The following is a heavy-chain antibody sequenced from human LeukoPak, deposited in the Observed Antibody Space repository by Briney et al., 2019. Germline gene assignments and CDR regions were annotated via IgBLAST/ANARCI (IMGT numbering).Heavy chain of an antibody. CDR3: AKHDTLFGAAHFYMDV. D-gene: IGHD3-3*01. V-gene: IGHV4-61*05. CDR2: MYATGNT. J-gene: IGHJ6*03. CDR1: GASISSTNYC. Sequence: SETLSLTCTVSGASISSTNYCWGWIRQPPGKGLEWIGYMYATGNTNYNPSLASRVTLSLDASKNQFSLTLSSVTAADTAVYYCAKHDTLFGAAHFYMDVWGKGTTVTVSS.